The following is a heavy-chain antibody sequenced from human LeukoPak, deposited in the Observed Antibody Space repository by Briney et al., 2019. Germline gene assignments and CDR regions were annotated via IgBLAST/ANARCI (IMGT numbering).Heavy chain of an antibody. CDR2: INEDGSEK. J-gene: IGHJ4*02. CDR3: PRWAN. V-gene: IGHV3-7*01. CDR1: GFTFSNYW. Sequence: PGGSLRLSCAASGFTFSNYWMSWVRQVPGKGLEWVANINEDGSEKYYVDSVRGRFTISRDNAKKSLFLQMNGLRAEDTAVYYCPRWANWGQGTLVTVSS.